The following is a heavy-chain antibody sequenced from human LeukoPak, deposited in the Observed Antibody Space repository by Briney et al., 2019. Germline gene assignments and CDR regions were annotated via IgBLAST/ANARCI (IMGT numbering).Heavy chain of an antibody. J-gene: IGHJ3*02. CDR2: FDPEDGET. CDR1: GYTLTGLS. D-gene: IGHD3-10*01. CDR3: ATARSSNMVREVTRDLYAFDI. V-gene: IGHV1-24*01. Sequence: GASVKVSCKVSGYTLTGLSMHWVRQAPGKGLEWMGGFDPEDGETIYAQKFQGRVTMTEDTSTDTAYMELSSLRSEDTAVYYCATARSSNMVREVTRDLYAFDIWGQGTMVTVSS.